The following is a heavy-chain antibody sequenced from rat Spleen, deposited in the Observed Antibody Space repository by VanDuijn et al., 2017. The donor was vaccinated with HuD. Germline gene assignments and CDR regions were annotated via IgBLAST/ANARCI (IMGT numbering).Heavy chain of an antibody. V-gene: IGHV5-29*01. CDR3: ATRHDYFDY. CDR2: ITYDGSST. J-gene: IGHJ2*01. CDR1: GFTFSDYA. Sequence: EVQLVESDGGLLQPGRSLKLSCVASGFTFSDYAMAWVRQAPTQGLEWVASITYDGSSTYCRDSVKGRFTISRDNAKSTLYLQMDSLRSEDTATYYCATRHDYFDYWGPGVMVTVSS.